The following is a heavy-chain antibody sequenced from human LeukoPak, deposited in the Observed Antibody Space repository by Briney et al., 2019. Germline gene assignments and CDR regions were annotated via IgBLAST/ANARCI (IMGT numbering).Heavy chain of an antibody. CDR2: INPSGGST. Sequence: ASVKVSCKASGYTFTSYYMHWVRQAPGQGLEWIGIINPSGGSTSYAQKFQGRVTMTRDMSTSTVYMELSSLRSEDTAVYYCASPLWSYLRSDAFDIWGQGTMVTVSS. CDR3: ASPLWSYLRSDAFDI. J-gene: IGHJ3*02. CDR1: GYTFTSYY. D-gene: IGHD1-26*01. V-gene: IGHV1-46*01.